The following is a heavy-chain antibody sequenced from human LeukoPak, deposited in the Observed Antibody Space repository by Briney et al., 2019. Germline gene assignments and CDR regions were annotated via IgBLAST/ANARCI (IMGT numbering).Heavy chain of an antibody. Sequence: PSETLSLTCTVSGASVSSSTYYWGGIRQPPGKGLDWIGSMSYTGSTYYNPSLKSRVSISVDTSKNQISLRLTSVTAADTAVSYCARQPRDGHNPRPYYFASWGQGTLVTVSS. D-gene: IGHD5-24*01. J-gene: IGHJ4*02. CDR2: MSYTGST. CDR1: GASVSSSTYY. V-gene: IGHV4-39*01. CDR3: ARQPRDGHNPRPYYFAS.